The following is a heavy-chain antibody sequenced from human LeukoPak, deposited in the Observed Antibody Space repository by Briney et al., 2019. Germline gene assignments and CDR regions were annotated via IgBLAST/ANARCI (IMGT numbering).Heavy chain of an antibody. Sequence: GGSLRLSCAASGFTFSSYAMHWVRQAPGKGLEYVSAISSNGGSTYYANSVKGRFTISRDNSKNTLYLQMGSLRAEDMAVYYCAGWGPVDIVVVPAAEYYYMDVWGKGTTVTVSS. D-gene: IGHD2-2*03. V-gene: IGHV3-64*01. CDR1: GFTFSSYA. CDR3: AGWGPVDIVVVPAAEYYYMDV. CDR2: ISSNGGST. J-gene: IGHJ6*03.